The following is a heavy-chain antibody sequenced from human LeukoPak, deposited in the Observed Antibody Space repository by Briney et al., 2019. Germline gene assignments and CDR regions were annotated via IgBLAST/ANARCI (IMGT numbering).Heavy chain of an antibody. CDR3: ARVGYDFWSGYYTSGIFDY. Sequence: PSETLSLTCTVSGGSISSSSYYWGWTRQPPGKGLEWIGSIYYSGSTYYNPSLKSRVTISVDTSKNQFSLKLSSVTAADTAVYYCARVGYDFWSGYYTSGIFDYWGQGTLVTVSS. CDR1: GGSISSSSYY. V-gene: IGHV4-39*07. J-gene: IGHJ4*02. CDR2: IYYSGST. D-gene: IGHD3-3*01.